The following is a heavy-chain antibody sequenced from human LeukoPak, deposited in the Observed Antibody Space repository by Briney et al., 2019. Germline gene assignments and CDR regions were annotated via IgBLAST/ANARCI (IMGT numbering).Heavy chain of an antibody. V-gene: IGHV3-30*04. Sequence: GGSLRLPCAASGFTFSSYAMHWVRQAPGKGLEWVAVISYDGSNKYYADSVKGRFTISRDNSKNTLYLQMNSLRAEDTAVYYCARAGRGLRYFDWLTYDYWGQGTLVTVSS. D-gene: IGHD3-9*01. CDR3: ARAGRGLRYFDWLTYDY. CDR1: GFTFSSYA. CDR2: ISYDGSNK. J-gene: IGHJ4*02.